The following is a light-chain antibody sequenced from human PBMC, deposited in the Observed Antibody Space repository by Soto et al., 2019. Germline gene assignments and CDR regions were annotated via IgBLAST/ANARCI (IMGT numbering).Light chain of an antibody. Sequence: QSALTQPPSASGSPGQSVTISCTGTSSDVGGYNYVSWYQQHPGKAPKLMIYEVTTRPSGVPDRLSGSKSGNTASLTVSGLQAEDEADYYCSSYAGGNKVFGTGTKVTVL. CDR1: SSDVGGYNY. CDR3: SSYAGGNKV. J-gene: IGLJ1*01. CDR2: EVT. V-gene: IGLV2-8*01.